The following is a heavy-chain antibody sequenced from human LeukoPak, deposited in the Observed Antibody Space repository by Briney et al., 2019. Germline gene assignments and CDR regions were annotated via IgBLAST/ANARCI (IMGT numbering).Heavy chain of an antibody. V-gene: IGHV1-69*13. D-gene: IGHD2-2*01. CDR3: AREYRSTYFDY. J-gene: IGHJ4*02. CDR2: IIPIFGTA. CDR1: GGTFSSYA. Sequence: SVRVSCKASGGTFSSYAISWVRQAPGQGLEWMGGIIPIFGTANYAQKFQGRVTITADESTSTAYMELSSLRSEDTAAYYCAREYRSTYFDYWGQGTLVTVSS.